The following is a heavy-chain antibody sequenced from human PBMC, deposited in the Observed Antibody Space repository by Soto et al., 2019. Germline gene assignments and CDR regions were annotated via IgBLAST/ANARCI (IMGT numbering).Heavy chain of an antibody. V-gene: IGHV1-18*01. D-gene: IGHD2-15*01. Sequence: QVQLVQSGAEVKNPGASVKVSCKTSGYTFTSYGISCVRQAPGQGLEWMGWISAYNGNTNYAQKPQGRVTMTTDTSTSTAYMELRSLRSDDTAVYYCGTSNCSGGSCYSYYFDYCGQRTLVTVSS. CDR2: ISAYNGNT. CDR3: GTSNCSGGSCYSYYFDY. J-gene: IGHJ4*02. CDR1: GYTFTSYG.